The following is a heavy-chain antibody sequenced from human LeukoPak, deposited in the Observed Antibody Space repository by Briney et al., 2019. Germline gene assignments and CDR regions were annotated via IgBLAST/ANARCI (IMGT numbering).Heavy chain of an antibody. CDR1: GFTFDDYA. CDR2: ISWDGGST. CDR3: AKGGLGYYYMDV. D-gene: IGHD3-16*01. V-gene: IGHV3-43D*04. Sequence: GGSLRLSCAASGFTFDDYAMHWVRQAPGKGLEWVSLISWDGGSTYYADSVKGRFTISRDNSKNSLYLQMNGLRAEDTALYYCAKGGLGYYYMDVWGKGTTVTVSS. J-gene: IGHJ6*03.